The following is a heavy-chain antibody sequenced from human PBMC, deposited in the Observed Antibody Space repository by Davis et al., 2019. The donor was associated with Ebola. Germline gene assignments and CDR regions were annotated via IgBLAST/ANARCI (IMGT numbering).Heavy chain of an antibody. D-gene: IGHD1-26*01. V-gene: IGHV4-59*01. Sequence: MPAGSLRLSCTVSGGSISRYYWSWIRQPPGQGLEWIGYIYYSGSTNYNPSLKSRVTISVDTSKNQFSLKLSSVTAADTAVYYCARVGRSYNLLLDYWGQGTLVTVSS. J-gene: IGHJ4*02. CDR3: ARVGRSYNLLLDY. CDR1: GGSISRYY. CDR2: IYYSGST.